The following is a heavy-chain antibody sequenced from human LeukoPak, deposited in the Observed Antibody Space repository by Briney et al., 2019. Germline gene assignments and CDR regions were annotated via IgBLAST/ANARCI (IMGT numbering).Heavy chain of an antibody. CDR1: GGSVSSSAYY. V-gene: IGHV4-39*01. J-gene: IGHJ4*02. CDR3: ARAVEMATMLFDY. D-gene: IGHD5-12*01. Sequence: PSETLSLTCTVSGGSVSSSAYYWGWIRQPPGKGLEWVGTIYYSGTTYYNPSLKSRLTISVDTSKNQFSLKLSSVTAADTAVYYCARAVEMATMLFDYWGQGTLVTVSS. CDR2: IYYSGTT.